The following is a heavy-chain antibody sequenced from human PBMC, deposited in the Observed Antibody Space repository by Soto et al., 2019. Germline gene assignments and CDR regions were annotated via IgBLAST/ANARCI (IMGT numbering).Heavy chain of an antibody. D-gene: IGHD1-7*01. CDR3: ARGANSVFWFDP. J-gene: IGHJ5*02. Sequence: SETLSLTCTVSGGSISSGDYYWSWIRQPPGKGLEWIGYIYYSGSTYYNPSLKSRVTISVDTSKNQFSLKLSSVTAADTAVYYCARGANSVFWFDPWGQGTLVTVSS. CDR2: IYYSGST. V-gene: IGHV4-30-4*01. CDR1: GGSISSGDYY.